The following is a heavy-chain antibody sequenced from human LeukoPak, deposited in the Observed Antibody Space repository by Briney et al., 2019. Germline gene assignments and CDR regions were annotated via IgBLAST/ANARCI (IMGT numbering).Heavy chain of an antibody. CDR3: ARESSSGWYDAFDI. CDR2: INSDGSST. V-gene: IGHV3-74*01. CDR1: GFTFSSYS. J-gene: IGHJ3*02. Sequence: GGSLRLSCATSGFTFSSYSMNWVRQAPGKGLVWVSRINSDGSSTTYADSVKGRFTISRDNAKNTVYLQMNSLRAEDTAVYYCARESSSGWYDAFDIWGQGTMVTVSS. D-gene: IGHD6-19*01.